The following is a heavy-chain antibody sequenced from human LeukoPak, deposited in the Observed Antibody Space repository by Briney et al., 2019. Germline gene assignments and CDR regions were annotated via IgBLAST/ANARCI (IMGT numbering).Heavy chain of an antibody. CDR3: AKLLNFAFDI. V-gene: IGHV4-59*01. D-gene: IGHD3-10*01. J-gene: IGHJ3*02. CDR2: IYYTGST. Sequence: SETLSLTCTVSGGSISTYYWSWIRQPPGKGLEWIGYIYYTGSTNYNPSLKSRVTISVDTSKNQFSLKLSSVTAADTAVYYCAKLLNFAFDIWGQGAMVTVSS. CDR1: GGSISTYY.